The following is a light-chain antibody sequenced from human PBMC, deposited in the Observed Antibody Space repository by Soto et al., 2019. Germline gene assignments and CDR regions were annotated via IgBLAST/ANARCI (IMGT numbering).Light chain of an antibody. CDR2: DAS. CDR3: QQFIDGWT. J-gene: IGKJ1*01. CDR1: QSINNR. Sequence: QMTQSPSTLSASIGDRVTITCRASQSINNRLAWYQQMPGKAPNLLIYDASTLESGVPSRFRGSGSETEFTLTISGLQPDDFATYYCQQFIDGWTFGQGTKVEIK. V-gene: IGKV1-5*01.